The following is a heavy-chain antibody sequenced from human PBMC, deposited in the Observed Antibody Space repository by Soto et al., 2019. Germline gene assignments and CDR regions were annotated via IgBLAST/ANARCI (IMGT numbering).Heavy chain of an antibody. CDR3: ARDYSGYWPGD. Sequence: GASVKVSCKASGGTFSSYTISWVRQAPGQGLEWMGRIIPILGIANYAQKFQGRVTITADKSTSTAYMELSSLRSEDTAVYYCARDYSGYWPGDWAQGTLVTVSS. D-gene: IGHD5-12*01. CDR1: GGTFSSYT. CDR2: IIPILGIA. J-gene: IGHJ4*02. V-gene: IGHV1-69*04.